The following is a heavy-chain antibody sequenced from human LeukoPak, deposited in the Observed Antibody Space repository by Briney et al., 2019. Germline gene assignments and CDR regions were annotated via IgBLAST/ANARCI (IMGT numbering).Heavy chain of an antibody. V-gene: IGHV4-59*08. CDR1: GGSISRNY. CDR2: IYYSGTT. CDR3: ARHAGSWYYLDY. Sequence: SETLSLTCNVSGGSISRNYWSWIRQPPGKGLEWIGYIYYSGTTDYNPTLKSRVTMSVDTSENQFSLRLNSVTAADTAVYYCARHAGSWYYLDYWGQGSLVTVSS. J-gene: IGHJ4*02. D-gene: IGHD6-13*01.